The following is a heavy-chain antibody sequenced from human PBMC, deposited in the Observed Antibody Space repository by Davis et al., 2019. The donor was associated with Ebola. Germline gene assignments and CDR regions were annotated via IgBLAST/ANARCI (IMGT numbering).Heavy chain of an antibody. CDR1: GYTFTDYF. J-gene: IGHJ3*02. Sequence: ASVKVSCKASGYTFTDYFVHWVRQAPGQGLEWMGWISAYNGNTAYAQILQGRVTMTTDTSTGTAYMELRSLRSDDTAVYFCARTSIVGTTTTASDIWGQGTMVTVSS. CDR3: ARTSIVGTTTTASDI. D-gene: IGHD1-26*01. V-gene: IGHV1-18*04. CDR2: ISAYNGNT.